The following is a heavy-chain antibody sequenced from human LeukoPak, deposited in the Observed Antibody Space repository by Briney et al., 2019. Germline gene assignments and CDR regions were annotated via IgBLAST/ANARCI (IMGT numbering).Heavy chain of an antibody. CDR1: GLTFSNYA. J-gene: IGHJ3*01. CDR3: AKDPNGDYIGAFDV. D-gene: IGHD4-17*01. CDR2: ITGSGGWT. Sequence: GGSLRLSCAASGLTFSNYAMMWLRQAPGKGLEWVSAITGSGGWTLYADSVKGRFTISRDNSKNTLYLEMSSLRVEGTAVYYCAKDPNGDYIGAFDVWGQGTMVTVSS. V-gene: IGHV3-23*01.